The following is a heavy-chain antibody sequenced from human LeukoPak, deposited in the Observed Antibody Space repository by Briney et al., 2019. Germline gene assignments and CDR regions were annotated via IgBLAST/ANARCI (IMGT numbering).Heavy chain of an antibody. CDR1: GGTFSSYD. CDR2: IIPIFGTA. CDR3: ARMWDYYDSSGLGG. V-gene: IGHV1-69*13. D-gene: IGHD3-22*01. Sequence: ASVKVSCKAPGGTFSSYDISWVRQAPGQGLERMGEIIPIFGTANYAQKFQGRVTITADESTSTAYMELSSLRSEDTAVYYCARMWDYYDSSGLGGWGQGTLVTVSS. J-gene: IGHJ4*02.